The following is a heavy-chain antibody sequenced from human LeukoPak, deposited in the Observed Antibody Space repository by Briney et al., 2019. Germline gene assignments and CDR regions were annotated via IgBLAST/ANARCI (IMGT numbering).Heavy chain of an antibody. CDR1: GYTFTDDL. CDR2: VNPKTGGT. CDR3: AREFSSKLEWLAYVTGDDAFDV. Sequence: ASVKVSCKASGYTFTDDLIQWVRQAPRQGLEWMGWVNPKTGGTNYARKFQGRVTMTRDTSINTVNMELSRLTSDDTAVYYCAREFSSKLEWLAYVTGDDAFDVWGQGTMITVS. V-gene: IGHV1-2*02. D-gene: IGHD3-3*01. J-gene: IGHJ3*01.